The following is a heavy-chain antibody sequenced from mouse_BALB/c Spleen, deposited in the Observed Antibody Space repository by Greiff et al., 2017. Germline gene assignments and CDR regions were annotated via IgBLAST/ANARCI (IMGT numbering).Heavy chain of an antibody. CDR3: ARYGNYEGGAMDY. CDR1: GFSLTGYG. Sequence: VQLQQSGPGLVAPSQSLSITCTVSGFSLTGYGVNWVRQPPGKGLEWLGMIWGDGSTDYNSALKSRLSISKDNSKSQVFLKMNSLQTDDTARYYCARYGNYEGGAMDYWGQGTSVTVSS. J-gene: IGHJ4*01. CDR2: IWGDGST. D-gene: IGHD2-1*01. V-gene: IGHV2-6-7*01.